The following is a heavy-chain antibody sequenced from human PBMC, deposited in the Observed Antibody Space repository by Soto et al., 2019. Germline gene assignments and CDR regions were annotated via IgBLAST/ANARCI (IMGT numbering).Heavy chain of an antibody. D-gene: IGHD5-18*01. Sequence: EVQLVESGGGLIQPGGSLRLSCAASGFTVSSNYMSWVRQAPGKGLEWVSAIYSGGSTYYADSVKGRFTISRDNSKNTLYLQMNSLRAEDTAVYYCAREVKADTASGAFDIWGQGTMVTVSS. CDR2: IYSGGST. CDR1: GFTVSSNY. J-gene: IGHJ3*02. CDR3: AREVKADTASGAFDI. V-gene: IGHV3-53*01.